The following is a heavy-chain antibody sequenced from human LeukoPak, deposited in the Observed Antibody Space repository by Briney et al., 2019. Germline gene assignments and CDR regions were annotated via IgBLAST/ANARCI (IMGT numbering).Heavy chain of an antibody. Sequence: ASVKVSCKASGYTVTNYGVSWVRQAPGQGLEWMGWIGAYNGNTNYAQKLQGRVTMTTDTSTSTAYMELRSLRSDDTAVYYCVRDRRSSSSNSILFDYWGQGTVVTVSS. CDR2: IGAYNGNT. J-gene: IGHJ4*02. CDR1: GYTVTNYG. V-gene: IGHV1-18*01. D-gene: IGHD6-6*01. CDR3: VRDRRSSSSNSILFDY.